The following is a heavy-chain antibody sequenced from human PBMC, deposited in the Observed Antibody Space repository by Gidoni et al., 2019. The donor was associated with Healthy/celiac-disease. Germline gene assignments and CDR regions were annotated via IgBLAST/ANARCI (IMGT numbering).Heavy chain of an antibody. CDR3: ARRSFYGYDYVHGGDAFDI. CDR2: INHSGST. D-gene: IGHD3-16*01. V-gene: IGHV4-34*01. CDR1: GGSFSGYY. J-gene: IGHJ3*02. Sequence: QVQLQQWGAGLLKPSETLSLTCAVYGGSFSGYYWSWIRQPPGKGLEWIGEINHSGSTNYNPSLKSRVTISVDTSKNQFSLKLSSVTAADTAVYYCARRSFYGYDYVHGGDAFDIWGQGTMVTVSS.